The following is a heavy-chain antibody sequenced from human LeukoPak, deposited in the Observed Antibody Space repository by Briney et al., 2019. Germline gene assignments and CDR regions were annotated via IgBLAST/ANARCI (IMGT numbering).Heavy chain of an antibody. J-gene: IGHJ4*02. CDR1: GFTFSSYS. Sequence: PGGSLRLSCADSGFTFSSYSMNWVRQAPGKGLEWVLSISSGSKYVYNADSVKGRFTISRDNAKNSLYLQMNSLRAEDTAVYYCARALSYSYGSMDFWGQGTLDIVSS. CDR2: ISSGSKYV. V-gene: IGHV3-21*01. D-gene: IGHD5-18*01. CDR3: ARALSYSYGSMDF.